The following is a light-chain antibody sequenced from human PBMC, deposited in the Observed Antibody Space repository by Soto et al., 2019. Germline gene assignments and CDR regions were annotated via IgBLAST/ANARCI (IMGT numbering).Light chain of an antibody. CDR1: SSNIGSNT. V-gene: IGLV1-44*01. J-gene: IGLJ2*01. CDR3: VAWDDSLNGYVV. Sequence: QSVRTQPPSASGTPGQRVTISCSGSSSNIGSNTVNWYQQLPGTAPKLVIYSNNQRPSGVPDRFSGSKSGNSASLAISGLQSEDEADYYCVAWDDSLNGYVVFGGGTK. CDR2: SNN.